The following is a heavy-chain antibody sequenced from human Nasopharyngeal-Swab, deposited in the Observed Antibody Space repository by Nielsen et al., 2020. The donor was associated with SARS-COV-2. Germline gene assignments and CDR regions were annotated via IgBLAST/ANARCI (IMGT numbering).Heavy chain of an antibody. CDR3: ARGGWLRRDYYYSYYYMDV. CDR1: GGTFSSYG. D-gene: IGHD5-24*01. J-gene: IGHJ6*03. V-gene: IGHV1-69*10. CDR2: IIPILPIT. Sequence: SVKVSCKTSGGTFSSYGISWFRQAPGQGLEWMGGIIPILPITNYAQKFQDRVMITADKSTSTAYMELSSLRSEDTAAYYCARGGWLRRDYYYSYYYMDVWGKGTTVTVSS.